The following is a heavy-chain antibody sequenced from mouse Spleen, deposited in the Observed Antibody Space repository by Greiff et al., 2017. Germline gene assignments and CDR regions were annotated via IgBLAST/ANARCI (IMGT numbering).Heavy chain of an antibody. CDR2: ISSGGSTI. J-gene: IGHJ3*01. Sequence: EVKLVESGGGLVKPAGSLSLSCAVSGFSFSGYGLHWVRQAPAKGLVWFAYISSGGSTIYYADTVKGRFTISRDTAKNPLFLQMTSLRSEETAMYYCATGDWFAYWGQGTLVTVSA. CDR3: ATGDWFAY. V-gene: IGHV5-17*01. CDR1: GFSFSGYG. D-gene: IGHD4-1*01.